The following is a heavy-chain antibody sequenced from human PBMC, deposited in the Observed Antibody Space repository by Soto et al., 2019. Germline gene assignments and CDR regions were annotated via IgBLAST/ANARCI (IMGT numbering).Heavy chain of an antibody. D-gene: IGHD3-10*01. CDR3: ARGPQAIMVRGVAYYYYYYMDV. V-gene: IGHV4-34*01. CDR1: GGSFSGYY. Sequence: KQSQTLSLTCAVYGGSFSGYYWSWIRQPPGKGLEWIGEINHSGSTNYNPSLKSRVTISVDTSKNQFSLKLSSVTAADTAVYYCARGPQAIMVRGVAYYYYYYMDVWGKGTTVTVSS. J-gene: IGHJ6*03. CDR2: INHSGST.